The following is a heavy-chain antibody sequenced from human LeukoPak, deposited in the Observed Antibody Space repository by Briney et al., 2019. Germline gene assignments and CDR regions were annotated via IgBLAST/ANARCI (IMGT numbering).Heavy chain of an antibody. D-gene: IGHD3-22*01. Sequence: GASVKVSCKASGFTFTSSAVQWVRQARGQRLEWMGWISPYTGDPNYPQNLQGRVIMTTDTSTSTAYMELRSLRSDDTAVYYCARTPTGHYGSSGYFPYYFDYWGQGTLVTASS. CDR2: ISPYTGDP. CDR1: GFTFTSSA. J-gene: IGHJ4*02. CDR3: ARTPTGHYGSSGYFPYYFDY. V-gene: IGHV1-18*01.